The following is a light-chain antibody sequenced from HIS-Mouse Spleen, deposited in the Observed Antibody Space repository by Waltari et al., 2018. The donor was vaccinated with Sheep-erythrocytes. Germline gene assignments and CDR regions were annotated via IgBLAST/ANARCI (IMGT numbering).Light chain of an antibody. J-gene: IGLJ3*02. CDR3: SSYTRSSTWV. CDR2: DDS. CDR1: SSDVGGYNY. V-gene: IGLV2-14*03. Sequence: LTQPASVSGSPGQSITISCTGTSSDVGGYNYVSWYQQHPGKAPKLMMYDDSHRPSGVSNRLTGSKSGNTASLTISGRRAEDEADYSCSSYTRSSTWVFGGGTKLSVL.